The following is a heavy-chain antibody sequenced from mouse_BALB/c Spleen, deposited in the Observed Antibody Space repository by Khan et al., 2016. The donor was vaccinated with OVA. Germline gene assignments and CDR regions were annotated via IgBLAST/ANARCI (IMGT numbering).Heavy chain of an antibody. V-gene: IGHV14-3*02. J-gene: IGHJ2*01. Sequence: VQLQQSGAELVKPGASVKLSCTASGFNIKDTYMHWVKQRPDQGLEWIGRIDPANGNTEYDPKFQGKATITADTSSNTAYLPLNSLTSEDTAVYYCARWPRGYWGQGTTLTVSS. CDR3: ARWPRGY. CDR1: GFNIKDTY. CDR2: IDPANGNT.